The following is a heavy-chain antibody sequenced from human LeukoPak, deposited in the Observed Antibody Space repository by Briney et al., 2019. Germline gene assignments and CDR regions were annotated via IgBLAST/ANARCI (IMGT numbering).Heavy chain of an antibody. CDR3: ARDLGGNSGLDAFDI. Sequence: ASVKVSCKASGYTFTSYYTHWVRQAPGQGLEWMGIINPTGGSTSYAQKFQGRVTMTRDTSTSTVYMELSSLRSEDTAVYYCARDLGGNSGLDAFDIWGQGTMVTVSS. V-gene: IGHV1-46*01. J-gene: IGHJ3*02. CDR2: INPTGGST. D-gene: IGHD4-23*01. CDR1: GYTFTSYY.